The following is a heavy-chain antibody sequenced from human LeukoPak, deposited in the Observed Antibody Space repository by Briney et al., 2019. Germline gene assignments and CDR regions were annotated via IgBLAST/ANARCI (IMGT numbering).Heavy chain of an antibody. CDR3: ARGHYYDSSGYFDY. D-gene: IGHD3-22*01. V-gene: IGHV3-30*03. Sequence: GGSLRLSCAASGFTFSSYGMHWVCQAPGKGLEWVAVISYDGSNKYSADSVKGRFTISRDNSKNTLYLQMNSLRAEDTAVYYCARGHYYDSSGYFDYWGQGTLVTVSS. CDR2: ISYDGSNK. J-gene: IGHJ4*02. CDR1: GFTFSSYG.